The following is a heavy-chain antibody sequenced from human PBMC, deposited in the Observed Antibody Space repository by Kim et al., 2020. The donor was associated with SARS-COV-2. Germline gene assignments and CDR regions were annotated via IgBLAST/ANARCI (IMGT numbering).Heavy chain of an antibody. CDR3: ARGGQLVRAFDI. J-gene: IGHJ3*02. V-gene: IGHV3-48*02. Sequence: YYADSVKGRFTISRDNAKNSLYLQMNSLRDEDTAVYYCARGGQLVRAFDIWGQGTMVTVSS. D-gene: IGHD6-13*01.